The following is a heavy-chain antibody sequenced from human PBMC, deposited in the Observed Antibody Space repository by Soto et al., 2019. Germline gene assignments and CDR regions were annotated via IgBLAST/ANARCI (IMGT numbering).Heavy chain of an antibody. V-gene: IGHV1-18*04. CDR2: TSAYNGNT. J-gene: IGHJ3*02. Sequence: ASVKVSCKASGYTFTSYCMSWVRQAPGQGLEWMGWTSAYNGNTNYAQKLQGRVTMTTDTSTSTAYMELRSLRSDDTAVYYCARDPAIAARPSDDAFDIWGQGTMVTVSS. CDR3: ARDPAIAARPSDDAFDI. CDR1: GYTFTSYC. D-gene: IGHD6-6*01.